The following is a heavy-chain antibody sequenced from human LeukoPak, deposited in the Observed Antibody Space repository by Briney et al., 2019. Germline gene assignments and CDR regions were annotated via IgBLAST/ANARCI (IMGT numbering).Heavy chain of an antibody. V-gene: IGHV4-59*01. J-gene: IGHJ4*02. D-gene: IGHD5-24*01. Sequence: TSETLSLTCAVYGGSFSGYYWSWIRQPPGKGLEWIGYIYYSGSTNYNPSLKSRVTISVDTSKNQFSLKLSSVTAADTAVYYCARAFRETNFDYWGQGTLVTVSS. CDR2: IYYSGST. CDR1: GGSFSGYY. CDR3: ARAFRETNFDY.